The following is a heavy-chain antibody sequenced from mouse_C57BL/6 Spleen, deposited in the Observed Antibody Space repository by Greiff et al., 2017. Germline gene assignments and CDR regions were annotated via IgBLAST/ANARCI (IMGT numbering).Heavy chain of an antibody. J-gene: IGHJ2*01. Sequence: EVQRVESGGDLVKPGGSLKLSCAASGFTFSSYGMSWVRQTPDKRLEWVATISSGGSYTYYPDSVKGRFTISRDNAKNTLYLQMSSLKSEDTAMYYCARRGTTVVADYYFDYWGQGTTLTVSS. V-gene: IGHV5-6*01. CDR1: GFTFSSYG. CDR3: ARRGTTVVADYYFDY. CDR2: ISSGGSYT. D-gene: IGHD1-1*01.